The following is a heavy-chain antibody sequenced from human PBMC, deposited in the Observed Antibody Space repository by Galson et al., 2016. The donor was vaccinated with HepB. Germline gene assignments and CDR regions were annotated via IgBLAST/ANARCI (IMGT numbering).Heavy chain of an antibody. V-gene: IGHV1-3*01. CDR2: INAGNGYT. D-gene: IGHD3-10*01. J-gene: IGHJ5*02. CDR3: ARGASYGSGGYYTWFDP. CDR1: GYTFSNYG. Sequence: SVKVSCKASGYTFSNYGIHWVRQAPGQWLDWMGWINAGNGYTKYSQKFQGRVTITRDTSASTAYMELSSLRYEDTAVYYCARGASYGSGGYYTWFDPWGQGALVTVSS.